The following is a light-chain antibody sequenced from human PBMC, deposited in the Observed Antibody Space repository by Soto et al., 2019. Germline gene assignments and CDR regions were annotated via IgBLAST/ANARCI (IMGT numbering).Light chain of an antibody. J-gene: IGLJ1*01. CDR1: SSDVGGYNY. CDR3: SSYTSSSFYV. Sequence: QSALTQPASVSGSPGQSITISCTGTSSDVGGYNYVSWYQQHPGKAPKHMIYDVSNRPSGVSNRFSGSKSGNTASLTISGLQAEDEADYYCSSYTSSSFYVFGTGTKVTVL. V-gene: IGLV2-14*01. CDR2: DVS.